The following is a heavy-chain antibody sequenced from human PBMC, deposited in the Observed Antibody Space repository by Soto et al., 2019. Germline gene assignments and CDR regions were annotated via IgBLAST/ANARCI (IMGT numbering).Heavy chain of an antibody. J-gene: IGHJ4*02. CDR2: IYWGDDK. Sequence: QITLKESGPTLVKPTQTLTLTCTFSGFSLSTSGVGVGWIRQPPGKALEWRAFIYWGDDKRYSPSLKSRRTITKHTSKNHVVRTMSTMDPVDTPTYHCAHRIQLWSRRSFDYWGPGNLVTVAS. CDR1: GFSLSTSGVG. V-gene: IGHV2-5*02. CDR3: AHRIQLWSRRSFDY. D-gene: IGHD5-18*01.